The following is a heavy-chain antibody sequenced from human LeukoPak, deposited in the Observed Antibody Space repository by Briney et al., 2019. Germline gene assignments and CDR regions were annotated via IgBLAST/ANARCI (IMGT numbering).Heavy chain of an antibody. D-gene: IGHD6-6*01. CDR3: ARASSSIAALALTLTDYYYMDV. J-gene: IGHJ6*03. Sequence: GASVKVSCKASGYTFTSYDINWVRQATGQGLEWMVWMNPNSANTGYAQKFQGRVTITRNTSISTAYMELSSLRSEDTAVYYCARASSSIAALALTLTDYYYMDVWGKGTTVTVSS. CDR1: GYTFTSYD. V-gene: IGHV1-8*03. CDR2: MNPNSANT.